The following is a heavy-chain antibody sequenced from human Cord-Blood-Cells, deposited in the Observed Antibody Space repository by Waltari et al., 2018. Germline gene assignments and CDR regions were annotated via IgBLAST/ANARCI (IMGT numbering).Heavy chain of an antibody. CDR2: IYWDDDK. D-gene: IGHD6-6*01. CDR1: GFSLSTSGVG. J-gene: IGHJ1*01. V-gene: IGHV2-5*02. Sequence: QITLKESGPKLVKPTQSLTLTCTFSGFSLSTSGVGVGWIRQPPGKALEWLALIYWDDDKRYSPSLKSRLTITKDTSKNQVVLTMTNMDPVDTATYYCAYSSSSAEYFQHWGQGTLVTVSS. CDR3: AYSSSSAEYFQH.